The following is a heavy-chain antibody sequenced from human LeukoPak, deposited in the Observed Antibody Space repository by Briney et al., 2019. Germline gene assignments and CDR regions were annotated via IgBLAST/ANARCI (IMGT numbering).Heavy chain of an antibody. D-gene: IGHD5-18*01. CDR3: AREGRGYSYGSLWD. J-gene: IGHJ4*02. CDR1: GFTFDDYA. Sequence: GGSLRLSCAASGFTFDDYAMHWVRQAPGKGLEWVSGISWNSGSIGYADSVKGRFTISRDNAKNSLYLQMNSLRAEDTALYYCAREGRGYSYGSLWDWGQGTLVTVSS. V-gene: IGHV3-9*01. CDR2: ISWNSGSI.